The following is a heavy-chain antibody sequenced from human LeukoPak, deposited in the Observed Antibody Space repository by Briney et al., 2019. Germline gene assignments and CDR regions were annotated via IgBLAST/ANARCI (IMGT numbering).Heavy chain of an antibody. Sequence: PSETLSLTCRVSGASISSGGYYWNWIRQHPGKGLEWIGNIYYSGNTYYNPSLKSRVTISRDTSANQFSLELSSVTAADTAVYYCASLYAVAAFDLWGQGTMVTVSS. D-gene: IGHD5/OR15-5a*01. J-gene: IGHJ3*01. CDR2: IYYSGNT. CDR3: ASLYAVAAFDL. CDR1: GASISSGGYY. V-gene: IGHV4-31*03.